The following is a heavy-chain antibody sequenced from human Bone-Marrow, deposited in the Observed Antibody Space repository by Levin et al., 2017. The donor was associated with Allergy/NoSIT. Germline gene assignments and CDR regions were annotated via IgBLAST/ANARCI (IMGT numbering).Heavy chain of an antibody. Sequence: PSETLSLTCTVSGGSISSSTNYWGWIRQPPGKGLEWIGSIFYSGSTYYNPSPKSRVAISIDTYKSQFPLKMSPLTTADTAAYYCAGLNWLWFGDGWGQGTLVSVSS. D-gene: IGHD3-10*01. CDR3: AGLNWLWFGDG. CDR1: GGSISSSTNY. V-gene: IGHV4-39*01. CDR2: IFYSGST. J-gene: IGHJ4*02.